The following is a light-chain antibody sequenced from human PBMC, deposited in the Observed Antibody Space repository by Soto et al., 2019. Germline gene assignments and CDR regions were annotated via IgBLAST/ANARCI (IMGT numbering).Light chain of an antibody. CDR2: LGS. CDR1: QILLHSNGYDY. Sequence: DVVITHAPLSLSVTPLDQACLSLISSQILLHSNGYDYLDWYLQKPGQSPQLLISLGSERASGVPDRSRGSGTRTDFTLTITRVEAEDFAVYYCQKYGTSQLNCGGGNTGDIK. V-gene: IGKV2-28*01. CDR3: QKYGTSQLN. J-gene: IGKJ4*01.